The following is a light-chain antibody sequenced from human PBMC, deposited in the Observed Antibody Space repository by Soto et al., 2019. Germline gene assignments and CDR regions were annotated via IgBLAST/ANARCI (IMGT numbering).Light chain of an antibody. CDR2: DDS. J-gene: IGLJ1*01. Sequence: SYELTQPPSVSVAPGQTARITCGGNNIGSKSVHCYQQRPGQAPVLVLYDDSNRPSGIPERFSGSNSGSTATLTISSVEAGDEADYFCQVWDISSDQYLFGTGTKLTVL. V-gene: IGLV3-21*02. CDR3: QVWDISSDQYL. CDR1: NIGSKS.